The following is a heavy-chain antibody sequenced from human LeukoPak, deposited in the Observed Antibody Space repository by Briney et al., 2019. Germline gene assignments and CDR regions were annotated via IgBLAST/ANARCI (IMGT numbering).Heavy chain of an antibody. Sequence: GSLRLSCATSGFTFSNACMSWVRQAPGKGLEWVGHPKGKTDGGTTDYAAPVQGRFTISRDDSKNTLYLQMNSLKTEDTAVYYCTTGTWIQLWLADYWGQGTLVTVSS. CDR3: TTGTWIQLWLADY. V-gene: IGHV3-15*01. D-gene: IGHD5-18*01. CDR2: PKGKTDGGTT. CDR1: GFTFSNAC. J-gene: IGHJ4*02.